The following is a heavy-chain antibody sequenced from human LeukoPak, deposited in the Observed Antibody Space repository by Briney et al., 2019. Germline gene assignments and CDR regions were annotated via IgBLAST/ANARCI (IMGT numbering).Heavy chain of an antibody. CDR2: IKQDGSEK. CDR1: EFTFSSYW. D-gene: IGHD5-24*01. J-gene: IGHJ4*02. V-gene: IGHV3-7*01. Sequence: PGGSLRLSCAAFEFTFSSYWMNWVRQAPGKGLEWVANIKQDGSEKYYVDSVKGRFTISRDNAQNSLYLQMNSLRVEDTAIYYCARDHARDGYNFWGQGTLVTVSS. CDR3: ARDHARDGYNF.